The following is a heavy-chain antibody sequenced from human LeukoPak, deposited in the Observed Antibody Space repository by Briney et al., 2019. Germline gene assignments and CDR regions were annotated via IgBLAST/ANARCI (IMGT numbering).Heavy chain of an antibody. CDR1: GGSFSGYY. J-gene: IGHJ4*02. CDR3: ARAITMIVVVRRYYFDY. V-gene: IGHV4-34*01. Sequence: PSEILSLTCAVYGGSFSGYYWSWIRQPPGKGLEWIGEINHSGSTNYNPSLKSRVTISVDTSKNQFSLKLSSVTAADTAVYYCARAITMIVVVRRYYFDYWGQGTLVTVSS. D-gene: IGHD3-22*01. CDR2: INHSGST.